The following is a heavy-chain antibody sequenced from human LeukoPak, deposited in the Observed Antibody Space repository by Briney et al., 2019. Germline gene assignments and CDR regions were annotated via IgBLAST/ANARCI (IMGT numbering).Heavy chain of an antibody. J-gene: IGHJ4*02. CDR2: IYSGHST. D-gene: IGHD4-23*01. V-gene: IGHV3-53*01. CDR1: GFIVSNNY. CDR3: ATLYGGQAADGY. Sequence: GGSLRPSCAASGFIVSNNYMSWVRRAPGKGLEWVSAIYSGHSTEYADSVRGRFTISRDNSGNTLYLQMNSLRTDDTAVYYCATLYGGQAADGYWGQGTLVTVST.